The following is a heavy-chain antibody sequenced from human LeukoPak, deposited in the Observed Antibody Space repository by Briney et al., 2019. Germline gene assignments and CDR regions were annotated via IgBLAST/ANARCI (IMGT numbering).Heavy chain of an antibody. D-gene: IGHD3-3*01. CDR1: GGSLRCHR. Sequence: SETLSLTCPVNGGSLRCHRSNWICQPPGKGLEWIGEINHSGSTNYNPSLKSRVTISVDASKNQFSLKLSSVTAADTAVYYCARAYVLRFLEWPNGAFDIWGQGTMVTVSS. V-gene: IGHV4-34*01. CDR3: ARAYVLRFLEWPNGAFDI. J-gene: IGHJ3*02. CDR2: INHSGST.